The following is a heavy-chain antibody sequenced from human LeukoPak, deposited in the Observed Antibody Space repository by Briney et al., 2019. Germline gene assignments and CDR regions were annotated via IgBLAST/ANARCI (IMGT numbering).Heavy chain of an antibody. CDR1: GYTFTSYY. V-gene: IGHV1-8*02. CDR2: MNPNSGNT. J-gene: IGHJ5*02. Sequence: GASVKVSCKASGYTFTSYYMHWVRQAPGQGLEWMGWMNPNSGNTGYAQKFQGRVTMTRNTSISTAYMELSRLTSDDTAVYYCARAGGRSWFDPWGQGTLVTVSS. CDR3: ARAGGRSWFDP.